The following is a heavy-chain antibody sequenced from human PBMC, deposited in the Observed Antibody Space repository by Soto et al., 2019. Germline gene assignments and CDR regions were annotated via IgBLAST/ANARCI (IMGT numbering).Heavy chain of an antibody. CDR1: GDSVSNGNSY. V-gene: IGHV4-61*01. J-gene: IGHJ6*02. Sequence: QVQLQESGPGLVKPSETLSLTCTVSGDSVSNGNSYWSWIRQPPGKGLEWIGYTYYSGSTNYNPTLKGRVTISVDTSKNQFSLRLSSVTAADTAVYYCARGGAYYYYYGMDVWGQGTTVTVSS. CDR3: ARGGAYYYYYGMDV. CDR2: TYYSGST.